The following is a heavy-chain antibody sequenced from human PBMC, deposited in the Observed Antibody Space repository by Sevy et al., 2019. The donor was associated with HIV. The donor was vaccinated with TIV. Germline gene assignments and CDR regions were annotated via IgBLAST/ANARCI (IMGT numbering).Heavy chain of an antibody. CDR2: IYSGGNT. J-gene: IGHJ4*02. CDR1: GFTVSNNY. V-gene: IGHV3-53*01. D-gene: IGHD5-12*01. CDR3: ARETLSGYNL. Sequence: GGSLRLSCAASGFTVSNNYLSWVRQAPGKGLEWVSVIYSGGNTYYADSVKGRFTISRDNSKNTVYLQMNSLRVEDTAVYFCARETLSGYNLWGQGTVVTVSS.